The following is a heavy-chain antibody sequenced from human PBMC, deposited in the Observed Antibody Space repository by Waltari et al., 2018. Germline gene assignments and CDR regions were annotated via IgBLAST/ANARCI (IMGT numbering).Heavy chain of an antibody. CDR1: GFTFSSYW. D-gene: IGHD6-13*01. V-gene: IGHV3-74*01. J-gene: IGHJ4*02. CDR3: AKDKRPSIAAIDY. CDR2: INSDGSST. Sequence: EVQLVESGGGLVQPGGSLRLSCAASGFTFSSYWMHWVRQAPGKGLVWVSRINSDGSSTSYADAVKGRFTISRDNAKNTLYLQMNSLRAEDTAVYYCAKDKRPSIAAIDYWGQGTLVTVSS.